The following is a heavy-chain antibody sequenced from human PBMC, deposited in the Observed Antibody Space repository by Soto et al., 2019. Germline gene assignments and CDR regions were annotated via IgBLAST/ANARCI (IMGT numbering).Heavy chain of an antibody. J-gene: IGHJ4*02. CDR3: ARGEYGTGGDPFPYFDY. CDR2: INPDSGAT. V-gene: IGHV1-2*02. CDR1: GYSFTGYY. Sequence: HEHLVQSGAEVKRPGASLKVSCKAAGYSFTGYYIHWVRQAPGQGLEWMGWINPDSGATNYSQNLQGRIDLISAPSSSTASMELPRLTSDDPAVYYCARGEYGTGGDPFPYFDYWGQGTLVIVSS. D-gene: IGHD2-21*01.